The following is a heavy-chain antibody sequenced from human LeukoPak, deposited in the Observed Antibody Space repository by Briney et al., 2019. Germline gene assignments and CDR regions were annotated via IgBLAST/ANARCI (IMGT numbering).Heavy chain of an antibody. V-gene: IGHV1-69*06. CDR1: GGTFSSYA. D-gene: IGHD3-16*01. CDR2: IIPIFGTA. J-gene: IGHJ4*02. Sequence: SVKVSCKASGGTFSSYAISWVRQAPGQGLEWMGGIIPIFGTANYAQKFQGRVTMTEDTSTDTAYMELSSLRSEDTAVYYCATVGYYDYVWGSYSWGQGTLVTVSS. CDR3: ATVGYYDYVWGSYS.